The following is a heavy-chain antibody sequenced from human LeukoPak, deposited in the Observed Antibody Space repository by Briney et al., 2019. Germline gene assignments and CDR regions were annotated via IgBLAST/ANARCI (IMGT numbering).Heavy chain of an antibody. CDR2: INPNSGGT. Sequence: ASVKVSCKASGYTFTGYYMHWVRQAPGQGLEWMGRINPNSGGTNYAQKFQGRVTMTGDTSISTAYMELSRLRSDDTAVYYCARALRPIVVVVAATHWFDPWGQGTLVTVSS. J-gene: IGHJ5*02. D-gene: IGHD2-15*01. CDR3: ARALRPIVVVVAATHWFDP. V-gene: IGHV1-2*06. CDR1: GYTFTGYY.